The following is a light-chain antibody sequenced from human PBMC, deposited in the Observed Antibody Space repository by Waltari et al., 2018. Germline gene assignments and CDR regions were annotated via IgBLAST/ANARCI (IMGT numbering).Light chain of an antibody. CDR2: YDG. Sequence: SYVLTQPPSVSVAPGETASITCGGDNIGSYSVHWYQQKPGQAPVLVIFYDGDRPSGIPARFSGSNSGSTATLTITSVEAGDEARYYCQVWHADIDRGVFGTGTEVTVL. CDR1: NIGSYS. CDR3: QVWHADIDRGV. J-gene: IGLJ1*01. V-gene: IGLV3-21*04.